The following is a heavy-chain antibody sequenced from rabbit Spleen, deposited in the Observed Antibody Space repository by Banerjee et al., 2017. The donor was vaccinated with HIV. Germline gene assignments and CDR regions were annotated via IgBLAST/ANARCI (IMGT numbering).Heavy chain of an antibody. CDR3: ARDLTGVIGWKFGW. D-gene: IGHD2-1*01. V-gene: IGHV1S45*01. J-gene: IGHJ4*01. CDR2: INAVTGKA. Sequence: QEQLVESGGGLVKPEGSLKLSCTASGFSFSNKAVMCWVRQAPGKGLEWIACINAVTGKAVYASWAKGRFTFSKTSSTTVTLQMTSLTAADTATYFCARDLTGVIGWKFGWWGQGTLVT. CDR1: GFSFSNKAV.